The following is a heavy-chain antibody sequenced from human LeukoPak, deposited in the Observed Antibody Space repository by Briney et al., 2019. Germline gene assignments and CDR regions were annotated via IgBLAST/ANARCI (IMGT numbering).Heavy chain of an antibody. CDR1: GGSFSRYY. D-gene: IGHD5-24*01. CDR3: ARGATISETGYFDF. V-gene: IGHV4-34*01. Sequence: SETLSLTCAVYGGSFSRYYWSWIRQSPGKGLEWIAEIDHRGDTNYNPSVKSRVTISVDTSKNQFSLKVRSLSAADTALYYCARGATISETGYFDFWGQGTLVTVSS. J-gene: IGHJ4*03. CDR2: IDHRGDT.